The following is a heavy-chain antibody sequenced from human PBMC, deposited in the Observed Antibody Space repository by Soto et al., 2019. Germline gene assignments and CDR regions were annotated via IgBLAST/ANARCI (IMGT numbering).Heavy chain of an antibody. CDR3: ARVYSRYCSGGSCHRGLGH. Sequence: ASVKVSCKASGYTFTGYYMHWVRQAPGQGLEWMGCINPNSGGTNYAQKFQGWVTMTRDTSISTAYMELSRLRSEDTAVYYCARVYSRYCSGGSCHRGLGHWGQGTLVTVSS. J-gene: IGHJ4*02. D-gene: IGHD2-15*01. CDR2: INPNSGGT. CDR1: GYTFTGYY. V-gene: IGHV1-2*04.